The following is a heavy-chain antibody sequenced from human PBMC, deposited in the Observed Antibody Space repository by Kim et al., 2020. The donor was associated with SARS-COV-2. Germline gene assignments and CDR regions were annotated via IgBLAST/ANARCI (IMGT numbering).Heavy chain of an antibody. CDR1: GFTFSSYA. CDR2: ISGSGGST. Sequence: GGSLRLSCAASGFTFSSYAMSWVRQAPGKGLEWVSAISGSGGSTYYADSVKGRFTISRDNSKNTLYLQMNSLRAEDTAVYYCANYSSPGDSFEYWGQGTLVTVSP. CDR3: ANYSSPGDSFEY. D-gene: IGHD6-13*01. V-gene: IGHV3-23*01. J-gene: IGHJ4*02.